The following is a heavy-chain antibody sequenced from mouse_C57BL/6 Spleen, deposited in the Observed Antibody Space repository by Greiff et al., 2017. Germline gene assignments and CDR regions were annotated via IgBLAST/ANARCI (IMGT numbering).Heavy chain of an antibody. V-gene: IGHV1-9*01. CDR3: ARTSRGYGSSSSWCAY. D-gene: IGHD1-1*01. Sequence: VQLQQSGAELMKPGASVKLSCKATGYTFTGYWIEWVKQRPGHGLEWIGEILPGSGSTNYNEKFKGKATFTADTSSNTAYMQLSSLTTEDSAIXYCARTSRGYGSSSSWCAYWGQGTLVTVSA. J-gene: IGHJ3*01. CDR1: GYTFTGYW. CDR2: ILPGSGST.